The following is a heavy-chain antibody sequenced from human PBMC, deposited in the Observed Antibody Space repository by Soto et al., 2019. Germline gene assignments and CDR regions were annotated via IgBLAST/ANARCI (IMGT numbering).Heavy chain of an antibody. D-gene: IGHD3-16*01. Sequence: PSETLSLTCSVSGRSMRSNYWSWIRQSPDKGLEWLGYVFYGGTDYNPSLGGRVSMSVETSKSQFSLKLTSVTVADTAVYYCASYRGALYFESWGQGILVTVSS. V-gene: IGHV4-59*01. J-gene: IGHJ4*02. CDR2: VFYGGT. CDR1: GRSMRSNY. CDR3: ASYRGALYFES.